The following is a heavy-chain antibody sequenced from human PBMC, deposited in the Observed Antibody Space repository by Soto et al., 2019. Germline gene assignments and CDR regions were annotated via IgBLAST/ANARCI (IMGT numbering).Heavy chain of an antibody. D-gene: IGHD3-3*01. J-gene: IGHJ3*02. CDR1: GFTFSSYS. Sequence: GGSLRLSCAASGFTFSSYSMNWVRQAPGKGLEWVSSISSSSSYIYYADSVKGRFTISRDNAKNSLYLQMNSLRAEDTAVYYCARVAQYYDFWSGYDAFDIWGQGTMVTVSS. CDR3: ARVAQYYDFWSGYDAFDI. CDR2: ISSSSSYI. V-gene: IGHV3-21*01.